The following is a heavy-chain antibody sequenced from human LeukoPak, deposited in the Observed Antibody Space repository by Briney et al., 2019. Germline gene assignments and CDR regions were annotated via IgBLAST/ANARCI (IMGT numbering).Heavy chain of an antibody. CDR2: IYHSGGT. Sequence: SETLSLTCTVSGGSISSGGYYWSWIRQPPGKGLEWIGYIYHSGGTYYNPSLKSRVTISVDRSKNQFSLKLSSVTAADTAVYYCARDSGGALSFDYWGQGTLATVSS. CDR1: GGSISSGGYY. V-gene: IGHV4-30-2*01. D-gene: IGHD6-19*01. CDR3: ARDSGGALSFDY. J-gene: IGHJ4*02.